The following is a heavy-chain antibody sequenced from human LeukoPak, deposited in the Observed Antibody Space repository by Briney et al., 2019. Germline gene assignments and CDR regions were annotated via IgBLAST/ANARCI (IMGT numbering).Heavy chain of an antibody. V-gene: IGHV3-74*01. CDR1: GFTFRMYW. CDR3: ALSETGDGRGYDAFDI. Sequence: GGSLRLSCAASGFTFRMYWMHWVRQAPGKGLVWVSRINSDGSSTNYADSMKGRFTISRDNAKNTLYLQMTSLRAEDTAVYYCALSETGDGRGYDAFDIWGQGTMVTVSS. D-gene: IGHD5-12*01. J-gene: IGHJ3*02. CDR2: INSDGSST.